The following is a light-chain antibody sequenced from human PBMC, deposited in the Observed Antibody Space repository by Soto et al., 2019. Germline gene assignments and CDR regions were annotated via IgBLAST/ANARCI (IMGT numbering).Light chain of an antibody. J-gene: IGKJ1*01. Sequence: DIQMTQSPSSLSASVGDRVTITCRASQSISSYLNWYQHKPGKAPKLLIYAASSLQSRVPSRFSGSGSGTHFTLTISSLQPADFATYYCQQSYSTPPTFGQGTTVEIK. CDR2: AAS. V-gene: IGKV1-39*01. CDR3: QQSYSTPPT. CDR1: QSISSY.